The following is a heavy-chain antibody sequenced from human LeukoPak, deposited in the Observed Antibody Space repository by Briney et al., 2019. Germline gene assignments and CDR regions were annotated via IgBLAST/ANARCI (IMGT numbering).Heavy chain of an antibody. CDR1: GGSFSGYY. J-gene: IGHJ4*02. D-gene: IGHD3-10*01. V-gene: IGHV4-34*01. CDR3: ARHSYYYGSGDY. CDR2: INHSGST. Sequence: PSETLSLTCAVYGGSFSGYYWSWIRQPPGKGLEWIGEINHSGSTNYNPSLKSRVTISVDTSKNQFSLKLSSVTAADTAVYYCARHSYYYGSGDYWGQGTLVTVSS.